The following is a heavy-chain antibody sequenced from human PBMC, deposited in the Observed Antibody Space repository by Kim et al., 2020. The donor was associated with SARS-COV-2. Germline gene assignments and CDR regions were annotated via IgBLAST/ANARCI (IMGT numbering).Heavy chain of an antibody. CDR3: ARTPNAYGDVAAFDI. CDR1: GYSISSSNW. V-gene: IGHV4-28*01. J-gene: IGHJ3*02. D-gene: IGHD4-17*01. Sequence: SETLSLTCAVSGYSISSSNWWGWIRQPPGKGLEWIGYIYYRGSTYYNPSLKSRVTMSVDTSKNQFSLKLSSVTAVDTAVYYCARTPNAYGDVAAFDIWGQGTMVTVSS. CDR2: IYYRGST.